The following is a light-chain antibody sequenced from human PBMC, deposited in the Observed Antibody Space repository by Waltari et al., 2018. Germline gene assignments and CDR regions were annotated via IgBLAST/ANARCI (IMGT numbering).Light chain of an antibody. CDR1: SSDVGSYNL. Sequence: QSALTQPASVSGPPGQSITISCTGTSSDVGSYNLVSWYQQHPGKAPKLMIYEGSKRPSGVSNRFSGSKSGNTASLTISGLQAKDEADYYCCSYAGSSWVFGGGTKLTVL. J-gene: IGLJ3*02. CDR2: EGS. CDR3: CSYAGSSWV. V-gene: IGLV2-23*01.